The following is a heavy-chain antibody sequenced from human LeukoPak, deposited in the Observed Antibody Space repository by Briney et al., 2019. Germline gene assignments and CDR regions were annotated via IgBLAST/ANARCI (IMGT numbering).Heavy chain of an antibody. CDR3: ARVGHYYDSSGYLSTVYYFDY. Sequence: GASVKVSCKASGYTFASYDINWVRQATGQGLEWMGWMNPNSGNTGYAQKFQGRVTMTRNTSITTAYMELSSLRSEDTAVYYCARVGHYYDSSGYLSTVYYFDYWGQGTLVTVSS. CDR1: GYTFASYD. CDR2: MNPNSGNT. J-gene: IGHJ4*02. D-gene: IGHD3-22*01. V-gene: IGHV1-8*01.